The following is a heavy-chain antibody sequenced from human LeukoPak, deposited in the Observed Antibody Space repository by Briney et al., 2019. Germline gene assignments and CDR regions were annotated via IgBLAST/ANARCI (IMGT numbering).Heavy chain of an antibody. CDR2: IGWNSGSI. J-gene: IGHJ4*02. CDR1: GFTFDDYA. V-gene: IGHV3-9*01. D-gene: IGHD5-12*01. CDR3: AASEMLVATIGY. Sequence: PGRSLRLSCAASGFTFDDYAMHWVRQAPGKGLEWVSGIGWNSGSIGYADSVKGRFTISGDNAKNSLYLQMNSLRAEDTALYYCAASEMLVATIGYWGQGTLVTVSS.